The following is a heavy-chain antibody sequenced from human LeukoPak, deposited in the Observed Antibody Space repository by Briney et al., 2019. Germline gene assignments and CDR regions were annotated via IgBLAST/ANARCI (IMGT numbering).Heavy chain of an antibody. V-gene: IGHV3-23*01. D-gene: IGHD3-22*01. CDR1: GFTFSSYA. CDR2: ISGSGGST. J-gene: IGHJ4*02. Sequence: PGGSLRLSCAASGFTFSSYAMSWVRQAPGKGLEWVSAISGSGGSTYYADSVKGRFTISRDNSKNTLYLQMNRLRAEDTAVFYCAKGGYYDSGGYIDYWGQGTLVTVSS. CDR3: AKGGYYDSGGYIDY.